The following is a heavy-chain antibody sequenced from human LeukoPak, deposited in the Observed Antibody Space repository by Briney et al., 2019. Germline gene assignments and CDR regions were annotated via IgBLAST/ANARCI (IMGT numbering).Heavy chain of an antibody. CDR1: GGSISNYY. Sequence: SETLSLTCTVSGGSISNYYWSWIRQPPGKGLEWIGYIYYSGSTKYDPSLKSRVTISVDTSKNQFSLKLRSVTAADTAVYYCAKGRYSYEYWGQGTLVTVSS. D-gene: IGHD5-18*01. V-gene: IGHV4-59*01. J-gene: IGHJ4*02. CDR3: AKGRYSYEY. CDR2: IYYSGST.